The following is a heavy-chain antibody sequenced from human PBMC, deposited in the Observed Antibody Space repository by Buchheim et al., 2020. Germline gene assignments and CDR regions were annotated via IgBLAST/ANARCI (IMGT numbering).Heavy chain of an antibody. CDR1: GFILSNYE. CDR3: ARGDKVGSVDP. Sequence: EVQLVESGGGLVQSGGSLRLSCAASGFILSNYEMNWVRQAPGKGLEWVSYISSSGNIIYYADSVKGRFTISRDNAKNSLYLQMNSLRAEDTAVHYCARGDKVGSVDPWGQGTL. V-gene: IGHV3-48*03. J-gene: IGHJ5*02. CDR2: ISSSGNII. D-gene: IGHD3-10*01.